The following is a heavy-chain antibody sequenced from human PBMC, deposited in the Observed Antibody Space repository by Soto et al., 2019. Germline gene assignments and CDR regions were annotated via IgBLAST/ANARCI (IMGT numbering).Heavy chain of an antibody. D-gene: IGHD2-8*02. V-gene: IGHV1-58*01. CDR1: GFTFTSSA. CDR3: AADTGGYDYYYGMDV. J-gene: IGHJ6*02. Sequence: SVKVSCKASGFTFTSSAVQWVRQARGQRLEWIGWIVVGSGNTNYAQKFQERVTITRDMSTSTAYMELSSLRSEDTAVYYCAADTGGYDYYYGMDVWGQGTTVTVSS. CDR2: IVVGSGNT.